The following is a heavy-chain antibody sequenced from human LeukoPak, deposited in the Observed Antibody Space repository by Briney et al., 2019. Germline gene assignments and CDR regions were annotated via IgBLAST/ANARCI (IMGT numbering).Heavy chain of an antibody. CDR2: ISYSGST. CDR3: ARFYYDSRGYWYYFDY. D-gene: IGHD3-22*01. V-gene: IGHV4-61*01. J-gene: IGHJ4*02. CDR1: GGPISSDSHY. Sequence: SETLSLTCTVSGGPISSDSHYWSWIRQPPGKGLEWIGYISYSGSTSYDPSLKSRVTISGDSSKKQFSLKLSSVTAADTAVYYCARFYYDSRGYWYYFDYWGQGTLVTVSS.